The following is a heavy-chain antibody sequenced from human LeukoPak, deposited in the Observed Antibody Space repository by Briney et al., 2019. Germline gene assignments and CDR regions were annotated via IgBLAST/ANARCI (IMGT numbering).Heavy chain of an antibody. CDR3: ARLNIVVVPAAPGYYYYMDV. J-gene: IGHJ6*03. CDR1: GGSISSYY. D-gene: IGHD2-2*01. Sequence: SETLSLTCTVSGGSISSYYWSWIRQPAGKGLEWIGRIYTSGSTNYNPSLKSRVTMSVDTSKNQFSLKLSSVTAADTAVYYCARLNIVVVPAAPGYYYYMDVWGKGTTVTVSS. V-gene: IGHV4-4*07. CDR2: IYTSGST.